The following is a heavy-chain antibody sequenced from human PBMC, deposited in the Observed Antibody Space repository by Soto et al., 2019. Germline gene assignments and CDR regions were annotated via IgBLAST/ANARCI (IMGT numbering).Heavy chain of an antibody. Sequence: QVRLQESGPGLLKPSETLSLTCTVSGGSINTFYWSWVRQPAGKGLEWIGRIFSSGSTSFNPSLGSRVAMSVDTSKNHFSLNVSSVTAADMAVYYCAREGSYSAYNFAHGIQLWSFDFWGQGALVTVSS. J-gene: IGHJ4*02. CDR1: GGSINTFY. V-gene: IGHV4-4*07. CDR2: IFSSGST. CDR3: AREGSYSAYNFAHGIQLWSFDF. D-gene: IGHD5-12*01.